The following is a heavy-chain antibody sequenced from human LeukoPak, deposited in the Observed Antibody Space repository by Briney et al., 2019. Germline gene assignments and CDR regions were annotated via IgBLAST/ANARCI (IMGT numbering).Heavy chain of an antibody. CDR2: IYYSGST. CDR1: GGSISSYY. V-gene: IGHV4-59*08. J-gene: IGHJ4*02. D-gene: IGHD5-24*01. Sequence: SETLSLTCTVPGGSISSYYWSWIRQPPGKGLEWIGYIYYSGSTNYNPSLKSRVTISVDTSKNQFSLKLSSVTAADTAVYYCARRRDGYNYVDYWGQGTLVTVSS. CDR3: ARRRDGYNYVDY.